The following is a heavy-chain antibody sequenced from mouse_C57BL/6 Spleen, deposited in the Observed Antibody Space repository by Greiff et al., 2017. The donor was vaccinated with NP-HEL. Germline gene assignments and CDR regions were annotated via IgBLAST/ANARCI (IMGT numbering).Heavy chain of an antibody. CDR2: ISSGSSTI. V-gene: IGHV5-17*01. Sequence: DVKLVESGGGLVKPGGSLKLSCAASGFTFSDYGMHWVRQAPEKGLEWVAYISSGSSTIYYADTVKGRFTISRDNAKNTLFLQMTSLRSEDTAMYYCATIYPDYWGQGTTLTVSS. J-gene: IGHJ2*01. D-gene: IGHD2-1*01. CDR3: ATIYPDY. CDR1: GFTFSDYG.